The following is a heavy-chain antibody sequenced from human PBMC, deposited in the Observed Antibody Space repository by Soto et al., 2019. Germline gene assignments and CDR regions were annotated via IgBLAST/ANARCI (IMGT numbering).Heavy chain of an antibody. CDR3: ARANPYDSSGYYWSFQGRDAFDI. Sequence: QVQLVQSGAEVKKPGASVKVSCKASGYTFTGYYMHWVRQAPGQGLEWMGWINPNSGGTNYAQKFQGWVTMTRDTSISTAYMELSRLRSDDTAVYYCARANPYDSSGYYWSFQGRDAFDIWGQGTMVTVSS. D-gene: IGHD3-22*01. V-gene: IGHV1-2*04. J-gene: IGHJ3*02. CDR2: INPNSGGT. CDR1: GYTFTGYY.